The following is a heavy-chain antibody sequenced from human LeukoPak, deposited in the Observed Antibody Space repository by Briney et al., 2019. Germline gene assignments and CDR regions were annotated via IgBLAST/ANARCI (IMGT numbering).Heavy chain of an antibody. D-gene: IGHD4-17*01. J-gene: IGHJ5*02. Sequence: PSETLSLTCTVSGGSISSYYWSWIRQPPGKGLEWIGYIYYSGSTNYNPSLKSRVTISVDTSKNQFSLKLSSVTAADTAMYYCARDRLRHFDPWGQGTLVTVSS. CDR3: ARDRLRHFDP. V-gene: IGHV4-59*01. CDR1: GGSISSYY. CDR2: IYYSGST.